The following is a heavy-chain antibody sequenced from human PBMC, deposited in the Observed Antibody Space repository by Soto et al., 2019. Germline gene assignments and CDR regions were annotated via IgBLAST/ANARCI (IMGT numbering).Heavy chain of an antibody. D-gene: IGHD4-17*01. Sequence: QLQLLESGSGLVKPSQTLSLTCAVSGGSISSGGYSWSWIRQPPGKGLEWIGYIYHSGSTYYNPSLKSRVTISVDRSKNQFSLKLSSVTAADTAVYYCARGMTTVTTFDYWGQGTLVTVSS. J-gene: IGHJ4*02. CDR1: GGSISSGGYS. CDR2: IYHSGST. V-gene: IGHV4-30-2*01. CDR3: ARGMTTVTTFDY.